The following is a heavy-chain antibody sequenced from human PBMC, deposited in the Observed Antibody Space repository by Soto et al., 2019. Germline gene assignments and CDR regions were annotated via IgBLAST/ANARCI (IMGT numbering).Heavy chain of an antibody. J-gene: IGHJ3*02. V-gene: IGHV3-7*01. CDR1: GFTLCSYW. Sequence: GGALRLSCAAPGFTLCSYWVSWVRQAPGKGLEWVGHIKPRGSEKYYVDSVKGRFTISRDNAKNSLYLQMNSLRAEDTAVYYCARPEGALELLFWHGVVGAFDIGGQGTMVTVSS. CDR2: IKPRGSEK. D-gene: IGHD1-7*01. CDR3: ARPEGALELLFWHGVVGAFDI.